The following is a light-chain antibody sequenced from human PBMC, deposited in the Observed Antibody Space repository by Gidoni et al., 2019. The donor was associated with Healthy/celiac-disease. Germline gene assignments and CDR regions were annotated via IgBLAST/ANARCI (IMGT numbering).Light chain of an antibody. V-gene: IGLV3-21*04. J-gene: IGLJ2*01. CDR3: QVWDSSSDNVV. CDR2: YDS. CDR1: NIGSKS. Sequence: SYVLTPPPSVSVAPGKTARITCGGNNIGSKSVHWYQQKPGQAPVLVIYYDSDRPSGIPERFSGSNSGNTATLTISRVEAGDEADYYCQVWDSSSDNVVFGGGTKLTVL.